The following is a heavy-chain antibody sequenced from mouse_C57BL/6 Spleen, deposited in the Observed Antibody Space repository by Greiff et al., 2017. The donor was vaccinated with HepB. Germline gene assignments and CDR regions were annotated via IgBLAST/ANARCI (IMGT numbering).Heavy chain of an antibody. J-gene: IGHJ4*01. D-gene: IGHD2-5*01. CDR3: ARDYYSNYDYAMDY. CDR1: GYTFTDYN. Sequence: VHVKQSGPELVKPGASVKMSCKASGYTFTDYNMHWVKQSHGKSLEWIGYINPNNGGTSYNQKFKGKATLTVNKSSSTAYMELRSLTSEDSAVYYCARDYYSNYDYAMDYWGQGTSVTVSS. CDR2: INPNNGGT. V-gene: IGHV1-22*01.